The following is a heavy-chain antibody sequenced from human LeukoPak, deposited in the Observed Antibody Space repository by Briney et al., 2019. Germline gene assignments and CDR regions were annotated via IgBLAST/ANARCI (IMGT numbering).Heavy chain of an antibody. J-gene: IGHJ4*02. CDR1: GGTFSSYA. CDR3: ARGLTYYYGSGSSSFDY. CDR2: IILIFGTA. Sequence: ASVKVSCKASGGTFSSYAISWVRQAPGQGLEWMGGIILIFGTANYAQKFQGRVTITADESTSTAYMELSSLRSEDTAVYYCARGLTYYYGSGSSSFDYWGQGTLFTVSS. V-gene: IGHV1-69*13. D-gene: IGHD3-10*01.